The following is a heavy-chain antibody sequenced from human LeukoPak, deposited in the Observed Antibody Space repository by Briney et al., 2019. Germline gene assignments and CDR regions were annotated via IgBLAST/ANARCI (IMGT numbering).Heavy chain of an antibody. CDR1: GFTFGNYA. J-gene: IGHJ4*02. CDR3: ASDYCSSTSCYRSGY. CDR2: ISSSSSYI. Sequence: GGSLRLSCAGSGFTFGNYAMTWVRQTPGKGLEWVSSISSSSSYIYYADSVKGRFTISRDNAKNSLYLQMNSLRAEDTAVYYCASDYCSSTSCYRSGYWGQGTLVTVSS. D-gene: IGHD2-2*01. V-gene: IGHV3-21*01.